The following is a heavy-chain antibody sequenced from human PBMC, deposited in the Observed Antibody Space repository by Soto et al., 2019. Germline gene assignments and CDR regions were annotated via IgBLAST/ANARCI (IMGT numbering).Heavy chain of an antibody. Sequence: QLQLQESGSGLVKPSQTLSLTCAVSGGSISSGGYSWSWIRQPPGKGLEWIGYIYHSGSTYYNPSLKCRVTISVDRSKTQFSLKLRSVTAADTAVYYCARAHYGDYGYGMDVWGQGTTVTVSS. J-gene: IGHJ6*02. CDR2: IYHSGST. CDR1: GGSISSGGYS. D-gene: IGHD4-17*01. V-gene: IGHV4-30-2*01. CDR3: ARAHYGDYGYGMDV.